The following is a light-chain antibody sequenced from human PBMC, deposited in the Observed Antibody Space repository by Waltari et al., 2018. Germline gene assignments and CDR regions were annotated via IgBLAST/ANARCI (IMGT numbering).Light chain of an antibody. CDR3: QQYDTYSPHS. J-gene: IGKJ2*03. CDR1: QSVSW. Sequence: IQMTQAPSTLSSSVGDPVTITCRASQSVSWLAWYQQKPGEAPKLLIYEASTLERGVPSRFSGRGSGTEFTLTISSLQPDDFATFFCQQYDTYSPHSFGQGTKLEIK. V-gene: IGKV1-5*03. CDR2: EAS.